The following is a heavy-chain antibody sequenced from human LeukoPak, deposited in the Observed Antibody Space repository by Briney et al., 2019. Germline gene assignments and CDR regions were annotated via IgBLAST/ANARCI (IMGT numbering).Heavy chain of an antibody. CDR3: TTDWVGATRYYFDY. V-gene: IGHV3-15*01. J-gene: IGHJ4*02. CDR1: GFTFSNAW. Sequence: GGSLRLSCAASGFTFSNAWMCWVRQAPGKGLEWVGRIKSKTNVGTTDYAAPVKGRFTISRDDSKNTLYLQMNSLKTEDTAVYYCTTDWVGATRYYFDYWGQGTLVTVSS. D-gene: IGHD1-26*01. CDR2: IKSKTNVGTT.